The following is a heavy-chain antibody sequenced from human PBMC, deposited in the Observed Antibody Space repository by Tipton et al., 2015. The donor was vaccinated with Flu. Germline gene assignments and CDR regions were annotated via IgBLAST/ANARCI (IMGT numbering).Heavy chain of an antibody. J-gene: IGHJ4*02. Sequence: GSLRLSCAASGFTFSSYWMSWVRQAPGKGLEWVANIKQDGSGKYYVDSVKGRFTISRDNAKNSLYLQMNSLRAEDTAVYYCARGRGNSGSWYSDYWGQGTLVTVSS. CDR2: IKQDGSGK. D-gene: IGHD6-13*01. CDR1: GFTFSSYW. V-gene: IGHV3-7*01. CDR3: ARGRGNSGSWYSDY.